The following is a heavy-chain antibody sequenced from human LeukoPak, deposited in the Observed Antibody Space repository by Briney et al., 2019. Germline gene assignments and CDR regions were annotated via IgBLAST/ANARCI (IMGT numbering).Heavy chain of an antibody. J-gene: IGHJ6*02. CDR1: GFIFTDYW. V-gene: IGHV3-7*01. D-gene: IGHD5-12*01. CDR3: ASFQAPSGWLRFDPVYGMDV. Sequence: GGSLRLSCAASGFIFTDYWMYWVRQAPGRGLAWVANIKEDGSEKNYVDSVKGRFTISRDNAKNSLYLHMNSLRVEDTAVYYCASFQAPSGWLRFDPVYGMDVWGQGTTVTVSS. CDR2: IKEDGSEK.